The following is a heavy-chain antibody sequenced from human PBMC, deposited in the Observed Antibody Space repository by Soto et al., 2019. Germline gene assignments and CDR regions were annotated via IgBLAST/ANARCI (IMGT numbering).Heavy chain of an antibody. CDR2: ISGSGGST. J-gene: IGHJ6*03. D-gene: IGHD4-17*01. CDR1: GFTFSSYA. V-gene: IGHV3-23*01. Sequence: EVQLLESGGGLVQPGGSLRLSCAASGFTFSSYAMSWVRQAPGKGLEWISAISGSGGSTYYADSVKGRFTISRDNSKNTLYLQMNSLRAEDTAVYYCAKYGDYVRVYYYYMDVWGKGTTVTVSS. CDR3: AKYGDYVRVYYYYMDV.